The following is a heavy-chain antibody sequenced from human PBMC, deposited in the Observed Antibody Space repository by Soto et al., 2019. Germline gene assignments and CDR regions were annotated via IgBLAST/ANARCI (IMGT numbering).Heavy chain of an antibody. Sequence: GRSLRLSCAASGFTFNTYSMSWVRQAPGKGLEWVAHITGTGGTTYYADSVRGRFTISRDTSRNILYLQMNSLRAEDTALYYCAKCMQAYWNYDAHHVWGQGTMVTGSS. D-gene: IGHD1-7*01. J-gene: IGHJ3*01. V-gene: IGHV3-23*01. CDR1: GFTFNTYS. CDR3: AKCMQAYWNYDAHHV. CDR2: ITGTGGTT.